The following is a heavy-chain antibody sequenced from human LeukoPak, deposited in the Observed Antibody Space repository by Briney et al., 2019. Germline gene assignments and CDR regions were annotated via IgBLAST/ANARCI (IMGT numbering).Heavy chain of an antibody. CDR2: IKQDGREK. D-gene: IGHD3-3*01. V-gene: IGHV3-7*01. J-gene: IGHJ4*02. Sequence: GGSLRLSCAASGFTFSSYWMSWVPQAPGNGLDWVANIKQDGREKYYVDSVQGRFTISRDNAKNSLYLQMNSLRAGDTAVYYCAVDFWSPRVDYWGQGTLVTVSS. CDR3: AVDFWSPRVDY. CDR1: GFTFSSYW.